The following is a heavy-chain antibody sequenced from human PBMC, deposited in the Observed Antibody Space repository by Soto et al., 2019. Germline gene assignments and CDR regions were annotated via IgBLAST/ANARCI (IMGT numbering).Heavy chain of an antibody. CDR3: ARAPETHTIFGVVRPYFFNH. V-gene: IGHV4-31*03. CDR1: GDSISSGGSY. CDR2: IFYSGSF. D-gene: IGHD3-3*01. Sequence: QVQLQESGPGLVKPLQTLSLTCTVSGDSISSGGSYRNWIRQRPGNVLEWMGYIFYSGSFYYTPSLKGRVMTSADTSKNQFYLRLSSVTAADTAVYYCARAPETHTIFGVVRPYFFNHWGQGTLVTVSS. J-gene: IGHJ1*01.